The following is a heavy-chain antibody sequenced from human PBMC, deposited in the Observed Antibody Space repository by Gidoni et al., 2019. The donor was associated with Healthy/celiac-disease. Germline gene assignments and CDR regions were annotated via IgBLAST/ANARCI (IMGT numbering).Heavy chain of an antibody. CDR3: ARGARWLPQS. V-gene: IGHV4-34*01. D-gene: IGHD5-12*01. J-gene: IGHJ5*02. CDR1: GGSFSGYY. CDR2: INHSGST. Sequence: QVQLQQWGAGLLKPSETLSLTCAVYGGSFSGYYWSWIRQPPGKGLEWIGEINHSGSTNYNPSLKSRVTISVDTSKNQFSLKLSSVTAADTAVYYCARGARWLPQSWGQGTLVTVSS.